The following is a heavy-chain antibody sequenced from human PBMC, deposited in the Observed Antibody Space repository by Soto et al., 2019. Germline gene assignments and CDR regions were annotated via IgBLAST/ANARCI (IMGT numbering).Heavy chain of an antibody. CDR1: GLTFSTYA. J-gene: IGHJ4*02. Sequence: GGSLRLSCSASGLTFSTYAMHWVRQAPGKGLEYISGISSNGGSTYYADSVKGRFTNSRDNSKNTLYLQLSSLRAEDTAVYYCVRDSGSFGSSYFDNWGLGTVVTVSS. CDR3: VRDSGSFGSSYFDN. CDR2: ISSNGGST. V-gene: IGHV3-64D*06. D-gene: IGHD1-26*01.